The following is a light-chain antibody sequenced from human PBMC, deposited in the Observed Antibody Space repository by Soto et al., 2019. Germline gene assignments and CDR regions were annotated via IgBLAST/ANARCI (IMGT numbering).Light chain of an antibody. Sequence: QSVLTQPPSVSGGPGQRVTISCTGSSSNIGAGYDVHWYHQLPGTAPKPLIYGDNNRPSGVPDRFSGSKSGTSASLAITGLQAEDEADYYCQSYDISLSGVVFGGGTKLTVL. V-gene: IGLV1-40*01. CDR2: GDN. CDR1: SSNIGAGYD. CDR3: QSYDISLSGVV. J-gene: IGLJ2*01.